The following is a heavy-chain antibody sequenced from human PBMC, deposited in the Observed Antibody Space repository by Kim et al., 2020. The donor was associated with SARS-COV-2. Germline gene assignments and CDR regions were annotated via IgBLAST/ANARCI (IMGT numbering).Heavy chain of an antibody. CDR3: ASEQELDNYYYYGLGV. V-gene: IGHV1-3*01. CDR2: INVANGKT. Sequence: ASVKVSCKASGYTVTTYGIHWLRQAPGHRLEWMGWINVANGKTKDSQKFQDRVTITRDTSATIVYMEMRSLRSEDTAVYYCASEQELDNYYYYGLGVWGQGTTVTVSS. J-gene: IGHJ6*02. CDR1: GYTVTTYG. D-gene: IGHD6-13*01.